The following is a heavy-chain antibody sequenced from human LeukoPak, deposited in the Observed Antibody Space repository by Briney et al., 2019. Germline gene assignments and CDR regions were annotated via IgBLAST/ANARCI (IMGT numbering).Heavy chain of an antibody. D-gene: IGHD3-22*01. CDR2: IYTTGNT. J-gene: IGHJ4*02. CDR3: ARRAGDYSHPYDY. Sequence: PGGSLRLSCTVSGFTVSSNSMGWVRQAPGKGLEWVSFIYTTGNTHNLDSGKGRFTISRDSSKNTLYLQMNSLRAEDTAVYYCARRAGDYSHPYDYWGQGTLVTVSS. CDR1: GFTVSSNS. V-gene: IGHV3-53*01.